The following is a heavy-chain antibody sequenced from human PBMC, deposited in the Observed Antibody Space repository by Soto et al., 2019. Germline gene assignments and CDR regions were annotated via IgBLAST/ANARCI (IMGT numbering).Heavy chain of an antibody. CDR1: GFTFSSYG. D-gene: IGHD2-21*02. Sequence: QVQLVESGGGVVQPGRSLRLSCAASGFTFSSYGMHWVRQAPGKGLEWVAVISYDGSNKYYADSVKGRFTISRDNSKNTLDLQMNSLRVEDTAVYYCAKDWANIVVVTAIDYWGQGTLVTVSS. J-gene: IGHJ4*02. V-gene: IGHV3-30*18. CDR3: AKDWANIVVVTAIDY. CDR2: ISYDGSNK.